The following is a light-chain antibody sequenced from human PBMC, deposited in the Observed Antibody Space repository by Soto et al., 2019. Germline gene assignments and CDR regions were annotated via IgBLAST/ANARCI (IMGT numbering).Light chain of an antibody. J-gene: IGKJ1*01. Sequence: DIVMTQSPSTLSAFAGDRITLTCRSSQSIKTNLNWYQHRPGKAPRLLIYETSSIHTGVPPRFSGSGSGTHFTLTIRDLQPEDAATYFCQQSQSWPQTFGQGTMVDI. CDR1: QSIKTN. CDR3: QQSQSWPQT. CDR2: ETS. V-gene: IGKV1-39*01.